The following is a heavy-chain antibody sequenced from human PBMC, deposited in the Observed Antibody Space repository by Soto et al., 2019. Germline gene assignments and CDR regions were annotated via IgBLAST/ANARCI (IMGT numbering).Heavy chain of an antibody. CDR3: ANLAYCPSLSCPLGY. V-gene: IGHV3-23*01. D-gene: IGHD2-2*01. Sequence: AGSLRLSCAASGFTFSSYAMSWVRQVPGKGLEWVSTISGSGGSTYYADSVKGRFTISRDNSKNTLYLQMRGLRAEDTAVYYCANLAYCPSLSCPLGYWGQGTLVTVSS. J-gene: IGHJ4*02. CDR2: ISGSGGST. CDR1: GFTFSSYA.